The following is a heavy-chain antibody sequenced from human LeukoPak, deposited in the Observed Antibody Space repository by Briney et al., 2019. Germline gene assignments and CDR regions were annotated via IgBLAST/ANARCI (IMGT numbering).Heavy chain of an antibody. V-gene: IGHV3-9*01. Sequence: GRSLRLSCAASGFTFDDYAMHWVRQAPGKGLEWVSGISWNRGSIGYADSVKGRFTISRDNAKNSLYLQMNSLRAEDTALYYCAKDIEDTAMGSHFDYWGQGTLVTVSS. CDR1: GFTFDDYA. J-gene: IGHJ4*02. CDR2: ISWNRGSI. D-gene: IGHD5-18*01. CDR3: AKDIEDTAMGSHFDY.